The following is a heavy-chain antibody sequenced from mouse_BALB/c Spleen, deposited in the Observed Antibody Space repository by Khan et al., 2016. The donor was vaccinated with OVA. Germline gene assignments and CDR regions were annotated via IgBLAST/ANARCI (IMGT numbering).Heavy chain of an antibody. CDR1: GFTYSTYG. J-gene: IGHJ3*01. CDR3: TRLAYYYDSEGFAY. Sequence: EVQLVESGGDLVKPGGSLKLSCAASGFTYSTYGMSWVRQTPDKRLEWVATVSTGGGYTYYPDSVKGRFTISRHNAKNTLYLQMSGLKSEDTAMFYCTRLAYYYDSEGFAYWGQGTLVTVSA. V-gene: IGHV5-6*01. CDR2: VSTGGGYT. D-gene: IGHD1-1*01.